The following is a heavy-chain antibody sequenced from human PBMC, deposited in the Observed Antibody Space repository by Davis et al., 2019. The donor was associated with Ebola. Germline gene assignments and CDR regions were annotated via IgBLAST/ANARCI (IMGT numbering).Heavy chain of an antibody. Sequence: GGSLRLSCKASGYIFTSYWIGWVRQMPGKGLEWMGLIYPGDSDTRYSPSFQGQVTISADKSISTAYLQWSSLKASDTAMYYCARRGIVVVTAKDAFDIWGQGTMVTVSS. V-gene: IGHV5-51*01. J-gene: IGHJ3*02. CDR2: IYPGDSDT. CDR3: ARRGIVVVTAKDAFDI. D-gene: IGHD2-21*02. CDR1: GYIFTSYW.